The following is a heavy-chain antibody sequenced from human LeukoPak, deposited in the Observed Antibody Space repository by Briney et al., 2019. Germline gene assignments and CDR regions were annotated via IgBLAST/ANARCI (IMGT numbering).Heavy chain of an antibody. V-gene: IGHV3-7*03. CDR3: ARFANIAVLFFDY. CDR1: GFTFSSYW. D-gene: IGHD3-16*01. J-gene: IGHJ4*02. CDR2: IKPDGYDK. Sequence: PGGSLRLSCAASGFTFSSYWMGWVRQAPGKGLEWVANIKPDGYDKYYVDSVKGRFTISRDNTKISLYLQMNSLRAEDTAVYYCARFANIAVLFFDYWGQGTLVTVSS.